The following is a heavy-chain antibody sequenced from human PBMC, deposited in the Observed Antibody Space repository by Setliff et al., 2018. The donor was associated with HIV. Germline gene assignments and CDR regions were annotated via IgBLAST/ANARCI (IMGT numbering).Heavy chain of an antibody. J-gene: IGHJ6*03. CDR1: GFTFINYD. D-gene: IGHD2-8*01. CDR2: MNPNSSNT. CDR3: ARGRVMVYANRRYYYYMDV. Sequence: ASVKVSCKASGFTFINYDINWVRQAPGQGLEWMGWMNPNSSNTGYAQKFQGRVAMTRNTSINTAYMELSSLRSEDTAVYYCARGRVMVYANRRYYYYMDVWDKGTTVTVSS. V-gene: IGHV1-8*02.